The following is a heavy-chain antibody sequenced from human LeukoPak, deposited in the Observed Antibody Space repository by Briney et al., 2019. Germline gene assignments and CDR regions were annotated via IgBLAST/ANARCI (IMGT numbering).Heavy chain of an antibody. D-gene: IGHD1-20*01. CDR2: INTDGSST. Sequence: GGTLRLSCAASGFTFSSYWMHWVRQAPGKGLVWVSRINTDGSSTSYADSVKGRFTISRDNSKNTLYLQMNSLRAEDTAVYYCAKDSGYNWNDPDDYWGQGTLVTVSS. V-gene: IGHV3-74*01. J-gene: IGHJ4*02. CDR3: AKDSGYNWNDPDDY. CDR1: GFTFSSYW.